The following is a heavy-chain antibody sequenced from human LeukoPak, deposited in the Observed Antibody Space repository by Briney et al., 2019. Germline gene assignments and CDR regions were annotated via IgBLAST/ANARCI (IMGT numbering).Heavy chain of an antibody. V-gene: IGHV3-30*18. D-gene: IGHD6-13*01. CDR1: GFTFSNSV. J-gene: IGHJ4*02. CDR3: AKAAHSSSWYYFDY. Sequence: GGSLRLSCAASGFTFSNSVMHWVRQAPGKGLEWVAGISYDGSNKYYPDSVKGRFTFSRDNSKNTLYLQMNSLRTEDTAVYYCAKAAHSSSWYYFDYWGQGTLVTVSS. CDR2: ISYDGSNK.